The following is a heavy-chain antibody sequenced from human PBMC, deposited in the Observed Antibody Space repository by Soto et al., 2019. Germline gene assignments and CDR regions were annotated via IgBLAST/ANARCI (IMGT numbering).Heavy chain of an antibody. CDR2: ISSDSSYI. CDR3: ATHSGYFTHDH. CDR1: GFTFSTYT. V-gene: IGHV3-21*01. J-gene: IGHJ4*02. Sequence: PGGSLRLSCAASGFTFSTYTMNWVRQAPGEGLEWVSSISSDSSYIYYADSVKGRFTISRDNAKNSLYLQMNSLRAEDTAVYYCATHSGYFTHDHWGQGTLVTVSS. D-gene: IGHD3-3*01.